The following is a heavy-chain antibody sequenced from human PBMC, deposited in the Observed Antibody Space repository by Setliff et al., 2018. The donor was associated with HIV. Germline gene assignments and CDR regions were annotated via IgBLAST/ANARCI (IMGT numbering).Heavy chain of an antibody. CDR3: AKDPTYYYESSGPYDAFDV. Sequence: GGSLRLSCAASGFTFSSYAMSWVRQAPGKGLEWVSAISVSGGNPYYADSVKGRFTISRDNSKNTLFLQMSSLRTEDTAVYYCAKDPTYYYESSGPYDAFDVWGQGTMVTVSS. CDR1: GFTFSSYA. D-gene: IGHD3-22*01. V-gene: IGHV3-23*01. CDR2: ISVSGGNP. J-gene: IGHJ3*01.